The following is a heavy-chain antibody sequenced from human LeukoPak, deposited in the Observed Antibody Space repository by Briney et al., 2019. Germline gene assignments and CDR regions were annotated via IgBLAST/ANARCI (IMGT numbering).Heavy chain of an antibody. CDR3: ARSLGGISGIASFDP. D-gene: IGHD1-26*01. CDR2: IYHSGST. J-gene: IGHJ5*02. CDR1: GYSISSGYY. Sequence: SETLSLTCTVSGYSISSGYYWGWIRQPPGKGLEWIGSIYHSGSTYYNPSLKSRVTISVDTSKNQFSLKLSSVTAADTAVYYCARSLGGISGIASFDPWGQGTLVTVSS. V-gene: IGHV4-38-2*02.